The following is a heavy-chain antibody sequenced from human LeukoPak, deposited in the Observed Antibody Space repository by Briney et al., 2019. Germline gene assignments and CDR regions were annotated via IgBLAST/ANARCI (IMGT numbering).Heavy chain of an antibody. V-gene: IGHV3-30*19. CDR3: ARGGSRRTFDY. D-gene: IGHD6-13*01. J-gene: IGHJ4*02. Sequence: GGSLRLSCAASGFTFSSYGMHWVRQAPGKGLEWVAVISYDGSNKYYADSVKGRFTISRDNSKNTLYLQMNSLRAEDTAVYYCARGGSRRTFDYWGQGTLVTVSS. CDR2: ISYDGSNK. CDR1: GFTFSSYG.